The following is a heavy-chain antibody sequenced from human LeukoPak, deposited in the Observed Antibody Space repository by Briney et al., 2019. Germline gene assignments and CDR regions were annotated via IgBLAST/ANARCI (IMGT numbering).Heavy chain of an antibody. CDR1: GYTFTSYY. J-gene: IGHJ4*02. V-gene: IGHV1-46*01. CDR2: INPSGGST. D-gene: IGHD4-17*01. Sequence: ASVKVSCKASGYTFTSYYMHWVRQAPGQGLEWMGIINPSGGSTSYAQKFQGRVTMTRDTSASTAYMELSSLRSEDTAVYYCASLDYDFDYWGQGTLVTVSS. CDR3: ASLDYDFDY.